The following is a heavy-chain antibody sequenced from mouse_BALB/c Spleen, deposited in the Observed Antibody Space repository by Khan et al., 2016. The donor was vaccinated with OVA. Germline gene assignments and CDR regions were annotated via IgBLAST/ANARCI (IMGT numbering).Heavy chain of an antibody. CDR1: GYTFTKYG. D-gene: IGHD3-3*01. CDR3: SRVGFSGTMDY. CDR2: INTYSGEP. Sequence: QVQLKQSGPELKKPGEPVKISCKASGYTFTKYGMNWAKQAPGKGLKWMGWINTYSGEPTYADDFKGRFAFSLETSASTAYLQINNLKNEDTATNYCSRVGFSGTMDYWGQGTSVTVSS. V-gene: IGHV9-3-1*01. J-gene: IGHJ4*01.